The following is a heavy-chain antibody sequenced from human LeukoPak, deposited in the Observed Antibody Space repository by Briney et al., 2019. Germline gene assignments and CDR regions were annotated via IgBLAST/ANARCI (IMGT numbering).Heavy chain of an antibody. V-gene: IGHV3-66*01. J-gene: IGHJ6*02. CDR2: IYSDGTT. D-gene: IGHD2-2*01. CDR3: ARGFSDCTSARRFVGPYGMDV. Sequence: GGSLRLSCAASGFTVSNTFMSWVRQAPGKGLEWVSIIYSDGTTYYADSVKGRFTISRDNSRNTLFLQMNSLRAEDTAVYFCARGFSDCTSARRFVGPYGMDVWGQGTTVTVSS. CDR1: GFTVSNTF.